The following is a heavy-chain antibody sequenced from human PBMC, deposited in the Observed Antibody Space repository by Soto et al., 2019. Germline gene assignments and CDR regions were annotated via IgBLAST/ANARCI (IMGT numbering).Heavy chain of an antibody. J-gene: IGHJ6*02. V-gene: IGHV5-51*01. CDR3: AGGGVRGVITRTRDYYGMDV. CDR1: GYSFTSYW. CDR2: IYPGDSDT. Sequence: GESLKISCKGSGYSFTSYWIGWVSQMPGKGLECMGIIYPGDSDTRYSPSFQGQVTISADKSISTAYLQWSSLKASDTAMYYCAGGGVRGVITRTRDYYGMDVWGQGTTVTVSS. D-gene: IGHD3-10*01.